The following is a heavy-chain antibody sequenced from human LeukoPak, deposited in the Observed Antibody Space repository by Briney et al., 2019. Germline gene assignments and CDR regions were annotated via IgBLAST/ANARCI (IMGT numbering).Heavy chain of an antibody. CDR2: ISTSGST. Sequence: SQTLFLTCTVSDGSISSGSYYWTWIRQPAGKGLEWIGRISTSGSTNYNPSLKSRVTISADTSKNQFSLKLNSVTAADTAVYYCARAAAAGLDSWGQGTLVTVSS. V-gene: IGHV4-61*02. CDR3: ARAAAAGLDS. D-gene: IGHD6-13*01. CDR1: DGSISSGSYY. J-gene: IGHJ4*02.